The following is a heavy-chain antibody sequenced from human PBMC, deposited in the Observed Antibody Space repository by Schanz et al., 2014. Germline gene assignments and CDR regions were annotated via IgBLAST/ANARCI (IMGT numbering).Heavy chain of an antibody. CDR2: INQSGDT. CDR3: ARLYCSTPGCYVSPNGFAKDY. V-gene: IGHV4-34*01. CDR1: GGSFSGYY. Sequence: QVQLQQWGAGLLKPSETLSLTCAVSGGSFSGYYWSWIRQPPDTGLEWIGEINQSGDTNYNPSLKNRATIPVDTSTNQSARKRRSVTAADTAVYYCARLYCSTPGCYVSPNGFAKDYWGQGTLVTVSS. D-gene: IGHD2-2*01. J-gene: IGHJ4*02.